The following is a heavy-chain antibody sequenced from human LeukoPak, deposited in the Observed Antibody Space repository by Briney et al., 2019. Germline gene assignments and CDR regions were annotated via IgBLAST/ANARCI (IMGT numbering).Heavy chain of an antibody. CDR2: MNPNSGNT. V-gene: IGHV1-8*03. CDR1: GYTFTSYD. J-gene: IGHJ4*02. CDR3: ARGPYYDFWSGYPLFDY. Sequence: ASVKVSCKASGYTFTSYDINWVRQATGQGLEWMGWMNPNSGNTGYAQKFQGRVTITRNTSISTAYMELSSLRSEDTAVYYCARGPYYDFWSGYPLFDYWGQGTLVTVSS. D-gene: IGHD3-3*01.